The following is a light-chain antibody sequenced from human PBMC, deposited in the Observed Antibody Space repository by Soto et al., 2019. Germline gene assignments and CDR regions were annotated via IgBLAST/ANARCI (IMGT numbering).Light chain of an antibody. V-gene: IGKV3-15*01. Sequence: EIVLTQSPATPSASPGERVTLSCRASQSVTTNLAWYQQKPGQAPRLLIYGASTRASVIPARFSGRGSGTEFTLTVTSLQSEDFAVYYCQQYDNWLWTFGQGTKVEIK. CDR1: QSVTTN. J-gene: IGKJ1*01. CDR3: QQYDNWLWT. CDR2: GAS.